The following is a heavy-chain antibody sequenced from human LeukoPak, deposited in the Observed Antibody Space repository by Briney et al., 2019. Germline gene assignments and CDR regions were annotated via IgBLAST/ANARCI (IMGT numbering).Heavy chain of an antibody. CDR2: FYHSGST. D-gene: IGHD4-17*01. CDR1: GYSISSGYY. Sequence: SETLSLTCTVSGYSISSGYYWGWIRQPPGKGLEWIGSFYHSGSTYYNPSLKSRITISVDTSKNLFSLKLSSVTAADTAVYYCARTGGTTVTTPFDYWGQGNLVTVSS. CDR3: ARTGGTTVTTPFDY. J-gene: IGHJ4*02. V-gene: IGHV4-38-2*02.